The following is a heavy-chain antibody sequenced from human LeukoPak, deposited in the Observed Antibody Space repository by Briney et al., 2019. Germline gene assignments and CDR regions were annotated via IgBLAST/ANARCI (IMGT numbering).Heavy chain of an antibody. J-gene: IGHJ4*02. CDR1: GFSFNYYA. V-gene: IGHV3-23*01. D-gene: IGHD5-18*01. CDR2: ISGSSSDT. CDR3: AKGYSGDY. Sequence: GGSLRLSCAASGFSFNYYAMTWVRRAPGKGLGWVSAISGSSSDTYYTDSVRGRFTISRDNSKKTLYLQMNSLRVEDTAVYSCAKGYSGDYWGQGTLVTVSS.